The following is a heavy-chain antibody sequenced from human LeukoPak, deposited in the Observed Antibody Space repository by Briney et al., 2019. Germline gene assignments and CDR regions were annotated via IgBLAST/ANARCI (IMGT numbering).Heavy chain of an antibody. J-gene: IGHJ3*02. D-gene: IGHD3-22*01. CDR2: INPNSGGT. V-gene: IGHV1-2*02. CDR1: GYTFTGYY. Sequence: ASVKVSCKASGYTFTGYYMHWVRQAPGPGLEWMGWINPNSGGTNYAQKFEGRVTMTRDTSIRTAYMELSRLRSDDTAVYYCATAHYYDSSGYHDAFDIWGQGTMVTVFS. CDR3: ATAHYYDSSGYHDAFDI.